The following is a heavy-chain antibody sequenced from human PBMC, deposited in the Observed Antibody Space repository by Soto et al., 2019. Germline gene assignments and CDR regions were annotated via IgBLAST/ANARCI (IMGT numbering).Heavy chain of an antibody. CDR2: IIPIFGTA. D-gene: IGHD1-26*01. J-gene: IGHJ4*02. V-gene: IGHV1-69*12. CDR3: ARVVTTRGASFRRGYFDY. Sequence: QVQLVQSGAEVKKPGSSVKVSCKASGGTFSSYAISWVRQAPGQGLEWMGGIIPIFGTANYAQKFQGRVTITADESTSTAYMELSSLRSEDTAVYYCARVVTTRGASFRRGYFDYWGQGTLVTVPS. CDR1: GGTFSSYA.